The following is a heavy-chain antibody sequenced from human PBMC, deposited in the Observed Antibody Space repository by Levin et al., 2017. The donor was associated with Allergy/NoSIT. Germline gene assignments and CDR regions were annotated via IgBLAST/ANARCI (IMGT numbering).Heavy chain of an antibody. CDR2: IYSGGST. V-gene: IGHV3-53*01. Sequence: GESLKISCAASGFTVSSNYMSWVRQAPGKGLEWVSVIYSGGSTYYADSVKGRFTISRDNSKNTPYLQMNSLIAEDTAVYYCARESAGSLGAFDYWGQGTLVTVSS. D-gene: IGHD3-10*01. CDR3: ARESAGSLGAFDY. CDR1: GFTVSSNY. J-gene: IGHJ4*02.